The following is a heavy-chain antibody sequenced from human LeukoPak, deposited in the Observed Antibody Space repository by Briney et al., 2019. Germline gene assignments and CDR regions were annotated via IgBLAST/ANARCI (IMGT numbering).Heavy chain of an antibody. J-gene: IGHJ4*02. V-gene: IGHV1-18*01. CDR3: ARGRLQSGSYYFDY. Sequence: ASVKVSCKASGGTFSSYGINWVRQAPGQGLEWMGWISAYKGNTNYAQKLQGRVTMTTDTSTSTAYMELRSLRSDDTAVYYCARGRLQSGSYYFDYWGQGTLVTVSS. D-gene: IGHD4-11*01. CDR1: GGTFSSYG. CDR2: ISAYKGNT.